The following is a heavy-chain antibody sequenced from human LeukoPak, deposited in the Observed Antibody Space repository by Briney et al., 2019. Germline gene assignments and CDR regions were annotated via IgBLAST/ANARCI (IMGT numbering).Heavy chain of an antibody. Sequence: GGPLRLSCAVSGFTVSSNYMSWVRQAPGKGLECVSIMSGSGDSAYYADSVKGRFTISRDNSKNTLYLQMHSLRAEDTAIYYCAKGGWDFWSGYSSFDYWGQGTLVTVSS. CDR2: MSGSGDSA. D-gene: IGHD3-3*01. CDR3: AKGGWDFWSGYSSFDY. V-gene: IGHV3-23*01. J-gene: IGHJ4*02. CDR1: GFTVSSNY.